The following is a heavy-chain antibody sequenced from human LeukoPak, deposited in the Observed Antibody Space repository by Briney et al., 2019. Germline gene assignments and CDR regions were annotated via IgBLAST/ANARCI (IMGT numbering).Heavy chain of an antibody. CDR2: ISSSSDYI. CDR1: GFTFSSYN. D-gene: IGHD5-24*01. J-gene: IGHJ4*02. Sequence: GGSLRLSCAASGFTFSSYNMNWVRQAPGKGLEWVSSISSSSDYIYYADSVKGRFTISRDNAKNSLYLQMKSLRAEDTAVYYCASQDGYNLRETYYLDYWGQGTLATVSS. CDR3: ASQDGYNLRETYYLDY. V-gene: IGHV3-21*01.